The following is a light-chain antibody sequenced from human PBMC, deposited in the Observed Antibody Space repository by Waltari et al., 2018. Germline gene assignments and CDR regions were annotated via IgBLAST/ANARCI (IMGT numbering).Light chain of an antibody. CDR1: VLAKRY. J-gene: IGLJ2*01. Sequence: SYELTQPSSVSVSPGQTARITCPGDVLAKRYNRWFQQKPGQAPVLVIYKDSERPSGIPERFSGSSSGTTVTLTISGAQVEDEADYYCYSVDDNKRVFGGGTKLTVL. CDR3: YSVDDNKRV. V-gene: IGLV3-27*01. CDR2: KDS.